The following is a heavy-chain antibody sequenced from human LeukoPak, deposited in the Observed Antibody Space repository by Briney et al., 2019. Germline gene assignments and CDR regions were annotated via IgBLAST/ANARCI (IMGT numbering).Heavy chain of an antibody. J-gene: IGHJ4*02. CDR1: GGSISSYY. CDR2: IYYAVSA. D-gene: IGHD6-6*01. V-gene: IGHV4-39*07. Sequence: SETLSLTCTVSGGSISSYYWSWIRQPPGEGLEWIGSIYYAVSASYNPSLKSRVTISIDTSKNQFSLKVSSVTAADTAVYYCARDVPYSSSSSRGPYYFDYWGQGTLVAVSS. CDR3: ARDVPYSSSSSRGPYYFDY.